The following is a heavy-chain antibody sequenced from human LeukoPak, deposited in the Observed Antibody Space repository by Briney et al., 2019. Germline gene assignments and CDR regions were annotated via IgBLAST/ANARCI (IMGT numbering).Heavy chain of an antibody. Sequence: GGSLRLSCAGSGFTFSSYWMHWVRQAPGKGLVWVSRIDSDGNITSYADSVKGRFTISRDNAKNTLYLQMNSLRAEDTAVYYCARISYDSSGYYDYWGQGTLVTVSS. V-gene: IGHV3-74*01. J-gene: IGHJ4*02. CDR3: ARISYDSSGYYDY. CDR1: GFTFSSYW. D-gene: IGHD3-22*01. CDR2: IDSDGNIT.